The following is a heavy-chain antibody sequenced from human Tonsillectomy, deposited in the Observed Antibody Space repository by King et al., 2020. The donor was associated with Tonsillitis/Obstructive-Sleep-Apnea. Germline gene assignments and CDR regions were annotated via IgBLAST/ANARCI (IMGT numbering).Heavy chain of an antibody. CDR3: ARGRITIFGVVIPGKNWFDP. V-gene: IGHV4-4*02. D-gene: IGHD3-3*01. Sequence: QLQESGPGLVKPSGTLSLTCAVSGGSISSSNWWSWVRQPPGKGLEWIGEIYHSGSTNYNPSLKSRGTQSVDKSKNQFSRKLSSVTAADTAVYYCARGRITIFGVVIPGKNWFDPWGQGTLVTVSS. CDR1: GGSISSSNW. J-gene: IGHJ5*02. CDR2: IYHSGST.